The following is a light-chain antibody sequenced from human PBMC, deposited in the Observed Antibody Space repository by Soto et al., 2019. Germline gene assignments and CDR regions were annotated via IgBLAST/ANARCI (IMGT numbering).Light chain of an antibody. Sequence: DIQMTQSPSTLSGSVGDRVTITCRASQTISSWLAWYQQKPGKAPKLLIYKASTLKSGVPSRFSGSGSGTDFTLTISSLQPDDFATYYCQHYNSYSAAFGQGTKVDLK. CDR3: QHYNSYSAA. J-gene: IGKJ1*01. CDR2: KAS. V-gene: IGKV1-5*03. CDR1: QTISSW.